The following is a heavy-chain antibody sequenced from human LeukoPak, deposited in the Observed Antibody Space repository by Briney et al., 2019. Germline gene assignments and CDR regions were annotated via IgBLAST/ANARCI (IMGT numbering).Heavy chain of an antibody. J-gene: IGHJ6*03. CDR2: ISSSGSTI. V-gene: IGHV3-11*04. CDR1: GFTFSDYY. Sequence: PGGSLRLSCAVSGFTFSDYYMSWIRQAPGKGLEWVSYISSSGSTIYYADSVKGRFTISRDNAKNSLYLQMNSLRAEDMAVYYCARDQYCSSTSCYKTHYYYYYMDVWGKGTTVTVSS. D-gene: IGHD2-2*01. CDR3: ARDQYCSSTSCYKTHYYYYYMDV.